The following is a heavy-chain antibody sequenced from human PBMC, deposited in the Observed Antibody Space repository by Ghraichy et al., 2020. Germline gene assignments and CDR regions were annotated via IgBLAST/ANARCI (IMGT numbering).Heavy chain of an antibody. CDR2: ISSSSSTI. J-gene: IGHJ6*02. V-gene: IGHV3-48*02. Sequence: GGSLRLSCAASGFTFSSYSMNWVRQAPGKGLEWVSYISSSSSTIYYADSVKGRFTISRDNAKNSLYLQMNSLRDEDTAVYYCASLDIVVVPAADDYYGMDVWGQGTTVTVSS. CDR1: GFTFSSYS. D-gene: IGHD2-2*03. CDR3: ASLDIVVVPAADDYYGMDV.